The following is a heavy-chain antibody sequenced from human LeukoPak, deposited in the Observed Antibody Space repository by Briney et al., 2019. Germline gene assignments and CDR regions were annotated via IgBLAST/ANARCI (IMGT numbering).Heavy chain of an antibody. CDR2: IGGSGVSK. V-gene: IGHV3-23*01. CDR1: GFTFTSYA. J-gene: IGHJ4*02. D-gene: IGHD4-17*01. CDR3: ARDRYGDYSSDY. Sequence: GGSLRLSCAASGFTFTSYAMPWVRQARGKGLEGVSVIGGSGVSKYDADSVRGRFTISRDNSKNTLYLEMNSLRADDTAVYFCARDRYGDYSSDYWGQGTLVTVSS.